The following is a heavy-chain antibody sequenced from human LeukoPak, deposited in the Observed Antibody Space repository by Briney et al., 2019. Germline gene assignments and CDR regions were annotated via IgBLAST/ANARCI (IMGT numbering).Heavy chain of an antibody. CDR2: INPRGST. Sequence: SETLSLTCAVYGGSFSGYHWTWIRQSPGKGLEWIGDINPRGSTYYNPSLKSRLTISVDTSKNQFSLNQRSVTAADTAVYYCARGRHDITMIVVVMTSVSYYLDVWGKGTTVTVS. J-gene: IGHJ6*03. CDR1: GGSFSGYH. V-gene: IGHV4-34*01. CDR3: ARGRHDITMIVVVMTSVSYYLDV. D-gene: IGHD3-22*01.